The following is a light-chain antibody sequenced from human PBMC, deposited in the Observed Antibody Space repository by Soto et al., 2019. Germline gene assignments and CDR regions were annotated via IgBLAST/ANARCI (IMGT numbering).Light chain of an antibody. CDR2: AAS. CDR1: QSISVH. Sequence: DIQMTQSPSSLSASVGDTVTITCRASQSISVHLNWYQQKPGKVPKLLIYAASNLQSGVPSSFSGSGSETDFALTISSLQPEDFAPYYCQQSYITPYTFGKGTKLQIK. V-gene: IGKV1-39*01. J-gene: IGKJ2*01. CDR3: QQSYITPYT.